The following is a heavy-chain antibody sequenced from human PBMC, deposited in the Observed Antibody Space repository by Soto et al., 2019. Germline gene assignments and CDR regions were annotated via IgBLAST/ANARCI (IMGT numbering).Heavy chain of an antibody. CDR2: IYWDDDK. J-gene: IGHJ4*02. Sequence: QITLKESGPTLVKPTQTLTLTCTFSGFSLTTTGVGVGWIRQPPGKALECLALIYWDDDKRYSPSLTNRLTITKDTSKNQVVLTMTNMHPVDTGTYFCAYRPSLDWGHFDSWGQGTLVTVSS. CDR1: GFSLTTTGVG. CDR3: AYRPSLDWGHFDS. D-gene: IGHD7-27*01. V-gene: IGHV2-5*02.